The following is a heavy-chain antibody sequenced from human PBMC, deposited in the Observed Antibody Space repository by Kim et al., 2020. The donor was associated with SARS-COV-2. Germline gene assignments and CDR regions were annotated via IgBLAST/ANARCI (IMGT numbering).Heavy chain of an antibody. CDR3: AKDRGPPYYDSSDLYY. V-gene: IGHV3-30*02. Sequence: SVKGRLTISRDNSKNTLYLQMNSLRAEDTAVYYCAKDRGPPYYDSSDLYYWGQGTLVTVSS. J-gene: IGHJ4*02. D-gene: IGHD3-22*01.